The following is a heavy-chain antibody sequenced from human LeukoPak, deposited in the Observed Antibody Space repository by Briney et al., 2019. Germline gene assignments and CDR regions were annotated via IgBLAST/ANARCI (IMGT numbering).Heavy chain of an antibody. CDR1: GGSISSYY. CDR3: GRLHRGIAVAGTIVY. J-gene: IGHJ4*02. V-gene: IGHV4-59*12. CDR2: IYYSGST. D-gene: IGHD6-19*01. Sequence: SETLSLTCTVSGGSISSYYWSWIRQPPGKGLEWIGYIYYSGSTNYNPSLKSRVTISVDTSKNQFSLNLSSVTAADPAVYYCGRLHRGIAVAGTIVYWGQGTLVTVSS.